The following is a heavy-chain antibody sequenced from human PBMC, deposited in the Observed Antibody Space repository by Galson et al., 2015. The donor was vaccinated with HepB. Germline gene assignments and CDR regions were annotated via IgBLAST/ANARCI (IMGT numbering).Heavy chain of an antibody. CDR1: GFTFSSYW. D-gene: IGHD2-15*01. CDR3: ARGGGDIVVVVAAEWDYYYGMDV. V-gene: IGHV3-7*01. J-gene: IGHJ6*02. CDR2: IKQDGSEK. Sequence: SLRLSCAASGFTFSSYWMSWVRQAPGKGLEWVANIKQDGSEKYYVDSVKGRFTISRDNAKNSLYLQMNSLRAEDPAVYYCARGGGDIVVVVAAEWDYYYGMDVWGQGTTVTVSS.